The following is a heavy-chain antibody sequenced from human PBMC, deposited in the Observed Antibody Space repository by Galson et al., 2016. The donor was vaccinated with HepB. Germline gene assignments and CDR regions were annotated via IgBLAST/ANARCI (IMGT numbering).Heavy chain of an antibody. CDR2: IKTDGSTT. D-gene: IGHD6-19*01. V-gene: IGHV3-74*01. CDR3: ARDENSSSWPHYYYYGMDV. CDR1: GFTFSRNW. Sequence: FLRLSCAASGFTFSRNWMHWVRQAPGKGLVWVSRIKTDGSTTNYADSVKGRSTISRDKAKNTLYLQMNSLRAEDSAIYYCARDENSSSWPHYYYYGMDVWGQGTTVTVSS. J-gene: IGHJ6*02.